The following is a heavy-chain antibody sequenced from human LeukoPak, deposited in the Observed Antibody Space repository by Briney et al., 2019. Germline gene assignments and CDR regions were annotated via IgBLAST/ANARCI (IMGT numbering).Heavy chain of an antibody. V-gene: IGHV3-23*01. CDR2: INGGGDAT. CDR3: ARCTASCYANAFDV. J-gene: IGHJ3*01. D-gene: IGHD2-2*01. CDR1: GFTFNNNA. Sequence: GGSLILSCATSGFTFNNNAMSWVRQAPGKRLEWVSAINGGGDATEYADSVKGRFTISRDNSKNTLCLQMNSLRPEDTAVYYCARCTASCYANAFDVWGQGTLLTVSS.